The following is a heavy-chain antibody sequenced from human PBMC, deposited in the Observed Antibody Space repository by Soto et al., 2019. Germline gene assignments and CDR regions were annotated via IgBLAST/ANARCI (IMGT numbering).Heavy chain of an antibody. CDR1: GGSIRSYY. CDR3: ARGSSENYSNAFDI. Sequence: QVKLQESGPGLVKPSETLSLTCSVSGGSIRSYYRNCIRQSPGKGLEWIGYINYGGTTNYNPSLRSRVTISVDTSKRQFSLRLSSVTAADTALYYCARGSSENYSNAFDIWGQGTMVTVSS. J-gene: IGHJ3*02. V-gene: IGHV4-59*01. D-gene: IGHD1-26*01. CDR2: INYGGTT.